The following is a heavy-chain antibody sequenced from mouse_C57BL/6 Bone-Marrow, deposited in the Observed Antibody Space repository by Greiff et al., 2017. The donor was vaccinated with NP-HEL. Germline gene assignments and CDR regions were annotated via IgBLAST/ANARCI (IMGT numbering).Heavy chain of an antibody. CDR1: GFNIKDDY. CDR3: TRWYDYDL. V-gene: IGHV14-4*01. D-gene: IGHD2-4*01. CDR2: IDPENGDT. Sequence: VQLQQSGAELVRPGASVTLSCTASGFNIKDDYMHWVKQRPEQGLEWIGWIDPENGDTEYASKFQGKATITADTSSNTAYLQLSSLTSEDTAVYYCTRWYDYDLWGQGTTLTVSS. J-gene: IGHJ2*01.